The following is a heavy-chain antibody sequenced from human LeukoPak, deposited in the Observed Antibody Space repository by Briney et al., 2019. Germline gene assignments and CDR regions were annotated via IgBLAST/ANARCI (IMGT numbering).Heavy chain of an antibody. V-gene: IGHV3-11*04. Sequence: GGSLRLSCAASGFTFSDHYMSWLRQAPGKGLEWISYISSVGGTMYYVDSVKGRFTISRDNAEYSLYLQMSSLRDEDTAIYFCARGHFFDSSGTFDYWGQGTLVTVSS. CDR3: ARGHFFDSSGTFDY. CDR1: GFTFSDHY. D-gene: IGHD3-22*01. J-gene: IGHJ4*02. CDR2: ISSVGGTM.